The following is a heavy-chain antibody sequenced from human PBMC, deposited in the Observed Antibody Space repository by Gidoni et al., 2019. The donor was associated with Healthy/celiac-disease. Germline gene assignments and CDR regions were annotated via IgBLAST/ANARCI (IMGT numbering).Heavy chain of an antibody. Sequence: QLQLQESGPGLVKPSETLSLTCTVSGGSISSSSYYWGWIRQPPGKGLEWIGSIYYSGSTYYNPSLKSRVTISVDTSKNQFSLKLSSVTAADTAVYYCARLGDYYDSSGYLYFDYWGQGTLVTVSS. V-gene: IGHV4-39*01. J-gene: IGHJ4*02. CDR3: ARLGDYYDSSGYLYFDY. CDR2: IYYSGST. CDR1: GGSISSSSYY. D-gene: IGHD3-22*01.